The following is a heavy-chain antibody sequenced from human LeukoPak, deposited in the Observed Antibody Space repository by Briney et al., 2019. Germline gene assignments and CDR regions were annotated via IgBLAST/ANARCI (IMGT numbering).Heavy chain of an antibody. Sequence: SETLSLTCTVSGGSISSYYWSWIRQPPGKGLEWIGYIYYSGSTNYNPSLKSRVTISVDTSMNQFSLKLSSVTAADTAVYYCARPATPYYDFWSGYYSDYWYFDLWSRGTLVTVSS. J-gene: IGHJ2*01. V-gene: IGHV4-59*01. CDR2: IYYSGST. D-gene: IGHD3-3*01. CDR1: GGSISSYY. CDR3: ARPATPYYDFWSGYYSDYWYFDL.